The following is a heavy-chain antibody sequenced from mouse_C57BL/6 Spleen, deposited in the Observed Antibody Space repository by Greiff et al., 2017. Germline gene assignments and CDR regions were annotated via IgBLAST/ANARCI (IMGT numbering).Heavy chain of an antibody. D-gene: IGHD2-3*01. Sequence: LQESGAELVRPGTSVKMSCKASGYTFTNYWIGWAKQRPGHGLEWIGDIYPGGGYTNYNEKFKGKATLTADKSSSTAYMQFSSLTSEDSAIYYCARHDGGFAYWGQGTLVTVSA. J-gene: IGHJ3*01. CDR1: GYTFTNYW. CDR3: ARHDGGFAY. V-gene: IGHV1-63*01. CDR2: IYPGGGYT.